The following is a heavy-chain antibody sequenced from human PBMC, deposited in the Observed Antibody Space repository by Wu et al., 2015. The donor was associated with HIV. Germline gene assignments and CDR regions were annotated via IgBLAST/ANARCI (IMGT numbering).Heavy chain of an antibody. V-gene: IGHV1-2*02. CDR1: GYNFIDSY. Sequence: QVQLVQSGPEEKVLGASVKISCKASGYNFIDSYIHWVRQAPGQGLEWMGWISLKSGGTKDIQKFQGRVTMTRDTSTTTAYMNLDRLTSDDTAVYYCARGRDYGVQNFDSWGQGTRVTVSS. J-gene: IGHJ5*01. CDR2: ISLKSGGT. CDR3: ARGRDYGVQNFDS. D-gene: IGHD4/OR15-4a*01.